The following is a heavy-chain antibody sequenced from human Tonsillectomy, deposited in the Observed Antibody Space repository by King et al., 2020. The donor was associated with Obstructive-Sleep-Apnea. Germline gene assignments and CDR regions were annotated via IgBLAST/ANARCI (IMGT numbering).Heavy chain of an antibody. CDR2: INPVGSET. D-gene: IGHD2/OR15-2a*01. J-gene: IGHJ5*02. CDR3: ALEDYFRLDP. Sequence: VQLVESGGGLVQPGGSLRLSCGASGLTFSTYWMSWVRQAPGKGLEWVAKINPVGSETFHADSVKGRFTISRDNAKTSLYLQMSRLRAEDTVTYYCALEDYFRLDPWGPGTLVTVSS. CDR1: GLTFSTYW. V-gene: IGHV3-7*01.